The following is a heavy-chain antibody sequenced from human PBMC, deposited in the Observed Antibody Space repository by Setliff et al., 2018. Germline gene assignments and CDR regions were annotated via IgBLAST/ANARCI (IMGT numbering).Heavy chain of an antibody. V-gene: IGHV3-23*01. CDR2: ISSSGGST. CDR3: AKEVNLRYFDWGFDY. D-gene: IGHD3-9*01. CDR1: GFTFSSYA. J-gene: IGHJ4*02. Sequence: GGSLRLSCAASGFTFSSYAMSWVRQAPGKGLEWVSAISSSGGSTYYADSVKGRFTISRDNSKNTLYLQMNSLRAVDTAVYYCAKEVNLRYFDWGFDYWGQGTLVTVSS.